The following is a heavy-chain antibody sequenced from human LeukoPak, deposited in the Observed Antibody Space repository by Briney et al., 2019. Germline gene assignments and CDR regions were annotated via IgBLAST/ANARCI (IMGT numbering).Heavy chain of an antibody. J-gene: IGHJ4*02. Sequence: QARGSLRLSCAASGFTFSSDWMSWVRQAPGRGLEWVAKIKEDGSARYYVDSVKGRFTISRDNAKNSLYLQMNNLRAEDTAVYYCAKVVVRRVYVYGGEGILVTVSS. V-gene: IGHV3-7*01. CDR3: AKVVVRRVYVY. D-gene: IGHD2-15*01. CDR2: IKEDGSAR. CDR1: GFTFSSDW.